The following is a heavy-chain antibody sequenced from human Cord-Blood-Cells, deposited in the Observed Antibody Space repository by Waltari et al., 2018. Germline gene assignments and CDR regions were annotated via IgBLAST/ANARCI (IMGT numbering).Heavy chain of an antibody. D-gene: IGHD1-1*01. Sequence: EVQLVESGGGLIQPGGSLRLSCAASGFTVSSNYMSWVRQAPGKGVAGVSIIYSGVSTYYADSVKGRFTISREKSKNTLYLQMNSRRAEDTAVYYCAIEGPTGDAFDIWGQGTMVTVSS. V-gene: IGHV3-53*01. CDR3: AIEGPTGDAFDI. J-gene: IGHJ3*02. CDR2: IYSGVST. CDR1: GFTVSSNY.